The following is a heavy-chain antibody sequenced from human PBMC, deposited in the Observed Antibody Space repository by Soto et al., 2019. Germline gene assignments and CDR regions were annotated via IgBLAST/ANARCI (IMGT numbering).Heavy chain of an antibody. V-gene: IGHV1-2*02. CDR2: INPHPGAT. CDR3: ARGGRETPRTPYDN. D-gene: IGHD3-16*01. Sequence: QVQLVQSGAEVKKPGASVKVSCKTSGYPFTAYYVHWLRQAPGQGLEWMGWINPHPGATHYALKFQGRVTMTRDTSISTVYMQLSRLGSDDTAIYFCARGGRETPRTPYDNWGQGTLVTVSS. CDR1: GYPFTAYY. J-gene: IGHJ4*02.